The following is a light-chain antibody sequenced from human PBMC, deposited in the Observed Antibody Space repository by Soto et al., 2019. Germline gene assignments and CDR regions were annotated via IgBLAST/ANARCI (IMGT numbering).Light chain of an antibody. CDR1: QIISSS. V-gene: IGKV1-5*01. Sequence: DIQMTQSPSTLSASVGDRVTITCRASQIISSSLAWYQQKPGKAPKRLIYDASSLESGVPSRLSGSGSVTEYPLTISHQQHDDSASYYLQQYNCYEITFGRGTKVDIK. CDR3: QQYNCYEIT. J-gene: IGKJ3*01. CDR2: DAS.